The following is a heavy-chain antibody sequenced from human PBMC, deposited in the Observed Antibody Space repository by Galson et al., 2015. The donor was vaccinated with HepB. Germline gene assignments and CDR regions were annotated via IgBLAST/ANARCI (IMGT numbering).Heavy chain of an antibody. D-gene: IGHD3-22*01. Sequence: ETLSLTCAVSGGSIISSSWWSWVRQSPGKGLEWIGEIYHSGSTDYNPSLKSRVTISVDTSKNQFSLTLTSMTAADTAVYYWAREGVDGRGYRDHYLDSWGQGTLVTVSS. J-gene: IGHJ4*02. CDR3: AREGVDGRGYRDHYLDS. CDR2: IYHSGST. V-gene: IGHV4-4*02. CDR1: GGSIISSSW.